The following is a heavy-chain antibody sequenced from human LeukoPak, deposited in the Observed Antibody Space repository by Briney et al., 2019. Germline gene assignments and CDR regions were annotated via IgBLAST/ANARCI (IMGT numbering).Heavy chain of an antibody. V-gene: IGHV5-51*01. D-gene: IGHD3-22*01. CDR3: ARQKPYYYDSSGIVDY. CDR2: TYPGDSDT. CDR1: GYSVTSYC. J-gene: IGHJ4*02. Sequence: GESLKISCEGSGYSVTSYCIGWVREMPGKSLECVGSTYPGDSDTRYSPSFQGQVTISADKSISTAYLQWSSLKASDTAMYYCARQKPYYYDSSGIVDYWGQGTLVTVSS.